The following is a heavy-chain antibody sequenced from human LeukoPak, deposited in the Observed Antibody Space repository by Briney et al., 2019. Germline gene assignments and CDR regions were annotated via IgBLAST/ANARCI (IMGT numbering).Heavy chain of an antibody. J-gene: IGHJ4*02. V-gene: IGHV4-61*01. D-gene: IGHD4-23*01. CDR1: GGSISSSNFY. Sequence: SETLSLTCTVSGGSISSSNFYWSWIRQPPGKGLEWIGYIYYSGSTNYNPSLKSRVTISVDTSKNQFSLKLSSVTAADTAVYYCARAGNSVYGYFDYWGQGTLVTVSS. CDR2: IYYSGST. CDR3: ARAGNSVYGYFDY.